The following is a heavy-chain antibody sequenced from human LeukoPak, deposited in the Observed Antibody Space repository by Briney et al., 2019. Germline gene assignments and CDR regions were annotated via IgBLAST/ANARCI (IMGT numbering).Heavy chain of an antibody. CDR2: IKSKTDGGTT. D-gene: IGHD3-3*01. J-gene: IGHJ4*02. CDR3: TTGYDFWSGYPDLDY. V-gene: IGHV3-15*01. Sequence: PGGSLRLSCAASGFTFSSYEMNWVRQAPGKGLEWVGRIKSKTDGGTTDYAAPVKGRFTISRDDSKNTLYLQMNSLKTEDTAVYYCTTGYDFWSGYPDLDYWGQGTLVTVSS. CDR1: GFTFSSYE.